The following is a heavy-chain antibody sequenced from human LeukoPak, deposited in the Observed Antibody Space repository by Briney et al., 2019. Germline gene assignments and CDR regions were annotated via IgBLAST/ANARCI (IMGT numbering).Heavy chain of an antibody. Sequence: SQTLSLTCAISGDSVSSNSAAWNWIRQSPSRGLEWLGRARYRSKWYNDYAVSVKSRITINPDTSKNQFSLQLNSVTPEDTAVYYCARGSFVVVPAADAIAAFDIWGQGTMVTVSS. V-gene: IGHV6-1*01. CDR2: ARYRSKWYN. CDR3: ARGSFVVVPAADAIAAFDI. D-gene: IGHD2-2*01. CDR1: GDSVSSNSAA. J-gene: IGHJ3*02.